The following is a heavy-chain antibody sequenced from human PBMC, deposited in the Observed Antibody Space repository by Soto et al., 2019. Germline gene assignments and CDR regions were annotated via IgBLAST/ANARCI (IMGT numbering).Heavy chain of an antibody. Sequence: PGGSLRLSCEAGSGFSISRYWMAWVRQAPGKGLEWVVNIVQDGTDRYYLDSVTGRFTISRDNARNSMYLQMNSLRIEDTAVYYCARALADGMDVWGQGTTVTVSS. D-gene: IGHD3-3*02. CDR3: ARALADGMDV. V-gene: IGHV3-7*03. J-gene: IGHJ6*02. CDR2: IVQDGTDR. CDR1: GFSISRYW.